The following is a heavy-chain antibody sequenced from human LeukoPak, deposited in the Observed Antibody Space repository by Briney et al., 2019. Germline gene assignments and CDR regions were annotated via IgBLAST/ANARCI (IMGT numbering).Heavy chain of an antibody. Sequence: GGSLRLSCAASGFPFSSFWMHWVRQAPGKGLVWVSRIDSGGSDTTYADSVEGRFTISRDNAENTLYLQMNSLRAEDTAVYYCTRGGYYSSGSFDFWGQGTLVTVSS. CDR2: IDSGGSDT. CDR1: GFPFSSFW. CDR3: TRGGYYSSGSFDF. J-gene: IGHJ4*02. V-gene: IGHV3-74*03. D-gene: IGHD3-10*01.